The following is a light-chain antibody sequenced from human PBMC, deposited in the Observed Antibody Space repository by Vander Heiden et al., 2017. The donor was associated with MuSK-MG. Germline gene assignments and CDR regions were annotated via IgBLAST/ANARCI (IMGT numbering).Light chain of an antibody. J-gene: IGKJ4*01. CDR1: QSVSSN. CDR2: DAS. V-gene: IGKV3-15*01. CDR3: QQDDNWPVT. Sequence: IVMTQSPATLSLSPVERATLSCRASQSVSSNLAWYHQKPGQTPRLLIYDASTRATGIPARFSGSGSGTEFTLTISSLQSEDFAVYYCQQDDNWPVTFGGGTMVEIK.